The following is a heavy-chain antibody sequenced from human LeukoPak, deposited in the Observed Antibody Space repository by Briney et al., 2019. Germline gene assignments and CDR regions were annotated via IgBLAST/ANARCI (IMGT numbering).Heavy chain of an antibody. CDR2: SSGYNGNT. Sequence: ASVKVSCKASGYTVTSYGISWVRQAPGQGLEWMGWSSGYNGNTTYAQKLQGRRTMITDTPTSTAYLELRSLRSDDTAVYYCAREHSRRGSRGYLDSWGQGTLVTVSS. CDR3: AREHSRRGSRGYLDS. J-gene: IGHJ4*02. CDR1: GYTVTSYG. V-gene: IGHV1-18*01. D-gene: IGHD2-15*01.